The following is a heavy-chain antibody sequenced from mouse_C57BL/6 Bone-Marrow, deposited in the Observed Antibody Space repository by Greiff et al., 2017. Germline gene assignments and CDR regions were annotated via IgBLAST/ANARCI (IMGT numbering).Heavy chain of an antibody. CDR1: GYTFTSYG. V-gene: IGHV1-81*01. CDR3: AREGVYYYGSSLFAY. D-gene: IGHD1-1*01. CDR2: IYPRSGNT. J-gene: IGHJ3*01. Sequence: VHLVESGAELARPGASVKLSCKASGYTFTSYGISWVKQRTGQGLEWIGEIYPRSGNTYYNEKFKGKATLTADKSSSTAYMELRSLTSEDSAVYFCAREGVYYYGSSLFAYWGQGTLVTVSA.